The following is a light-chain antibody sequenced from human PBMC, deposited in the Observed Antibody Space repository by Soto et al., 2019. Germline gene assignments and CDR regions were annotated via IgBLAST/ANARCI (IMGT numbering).Light chain of an antibody. CDR3: QQYNTWPIT. V-gene: IGKV3-15*01. J-gene: IGKJ5*01. CDR2: GAS. CDR1: QSVSTK. Sequence: EIVMTQSPATLSVSPGERATLSCRASQSVSTKLAWYRQKPGQAPRLLIYGASTRATGIPARFSGSGSGTEFTLTISSLQSEDFAVYYCQQYNTWPITFGQGTRLEIK.